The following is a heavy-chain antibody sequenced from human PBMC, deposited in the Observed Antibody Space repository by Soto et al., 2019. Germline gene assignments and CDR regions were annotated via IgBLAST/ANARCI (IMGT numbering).Heavy chain of an antibody. J-gene: IGHJ4*02. D-gene: IGHD1-7*01. CDR1: GYTFSKHG. CDR2: ISTYNGNT. V-gene: IGHV1-18*01. Sequence: ASVKVSCKASGYTFSKHGINWVRQAPGQGLEWMGWISTYNGNTHYAQKFQGRVTLTTDTSSSTAYMELRGLRSDDTAVYYCARDLRRGNYSPPSDYWGQGALVTVSS. CDR3: ARDLRRGNYSPPSDY.